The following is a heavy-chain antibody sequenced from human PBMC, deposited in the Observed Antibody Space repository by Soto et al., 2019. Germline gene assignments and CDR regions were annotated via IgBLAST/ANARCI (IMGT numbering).Heavy chain of an antibody. CDR2: ISGSGGST. CDR3: ALWGREMATIKEWGNLDY. V-gene: IGHV3-23*01. CDR1: GFTFSSYA. Sequence: GGSLRLSCAASGFTFSSYAMSWVRQAPGKGLEWVSAISGSGGSTYYADSVKGRFTISRDNSKNTLYLQMNSLSAEDTAVYYCALWGREMATIKEWGNLDYWGQGTLVTVSS. D-gene: IGHD3-16*01. J-gene: IGHJ4*02.